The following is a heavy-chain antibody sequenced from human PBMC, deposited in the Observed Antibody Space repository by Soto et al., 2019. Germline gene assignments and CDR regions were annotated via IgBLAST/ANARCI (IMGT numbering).Heavy chain of an antibody. Sequence: QKRSLRCTGSTGSLSRYYWSWIRQPAGKGLEWIGRIYTSGYTNYNPSLKSRVTMSVDTSKNQFSLKLSSVTAADTAVYYCARVRGAFDIWGQGTMVS. D-gene: IGHD3-16*01. J-gene: IGHJ3*02. CDR1: TGSLSRYY. CDR3: ARVRGAFDI. CDR2: IYTSGYT. V-gene: IGHV4-4*07.